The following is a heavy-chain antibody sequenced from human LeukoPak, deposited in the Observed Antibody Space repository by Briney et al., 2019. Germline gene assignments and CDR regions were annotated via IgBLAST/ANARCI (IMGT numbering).Heavy chain of an antibody. D-gene: IGHD6-13*01. CDR1: GGSISSSSYY. J-gene: IGHJ3*02. Sequence: SETLSLTCTVSGGSISSSSYYWGWIRQPPGKGLEWIGSIYYSGSTYYNPSLKSRVTISVDTSKNQFSLKLSSVTAADTAVYYCASTIIAAAGHDAFDIWGQGTMVTVSS. V-gene: IGHV4-39*01. CDR3: ASTIIAAAGHDAFDI. CDR2: IYYSGST.